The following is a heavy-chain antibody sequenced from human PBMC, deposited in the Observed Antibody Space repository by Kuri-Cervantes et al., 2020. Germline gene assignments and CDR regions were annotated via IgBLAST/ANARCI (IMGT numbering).Heavy chain of an antibody. CDR3: ARAKSNYDSSGYYYGY. CDR1: GFTLSSYS. J-gene: IGHJ4*02. V-gene: IGHV3-64*02. D-gene: IGHD3-22*01. Sequence: GGSLRLSCAASGFTLSSYSMHWVRQAPGKGLEYVSAISSNGDRKYYADSVKGRFTISRDNSKNTLYLQMGSLRAEDMAVYYCARAKSNYDSSGYYYGYWGQGTLVTVSS. CDR2: ISSNGDRK.